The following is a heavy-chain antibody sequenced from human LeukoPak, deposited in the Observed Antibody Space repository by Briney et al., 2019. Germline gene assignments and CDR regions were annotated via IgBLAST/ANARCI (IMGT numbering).Heavy chain of an antibody. CDR1: GVSFSGYY. CDR3: ARRTAYSYGYFYYYYGMDV. Sequence: SETLSLTCAVYGVSFSGYYWSWLRQPPGKGLEWIGEINHSGSTNYNPSLKSRVTISVDTSKNQFSLKLSSVTAADTAVYYCARRTAYSYGYFYYYYGMDVWGQGTTVTVSS. J-gene: IGHJ6*02. V-gene: IGHV4-34*01. CDR2: INHSGST. D-gene: IGHD5-18*01.